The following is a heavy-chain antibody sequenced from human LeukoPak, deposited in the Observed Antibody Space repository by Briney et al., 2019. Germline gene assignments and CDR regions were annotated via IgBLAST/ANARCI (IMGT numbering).Heavy chain of an antibody. Sequence: SETLSLTCTVSGASISGYYWSWIRQLPGKGLEWIGYIYNSVNDYNPSLKGRVIISSDPSKNQFSLRLSSMTAADTAVYYCARCEGILTGYKGCYYGMDVWGQGTTVTVSS. J-gene: IGHJ6*02. CDR2: IYNSVN. V-gene: IGHV4-59*01. CDR3: ARCEGILTGYKGCYYGMDV. D-gene: IGHD3-9*01. CDR1: GASISGYY.